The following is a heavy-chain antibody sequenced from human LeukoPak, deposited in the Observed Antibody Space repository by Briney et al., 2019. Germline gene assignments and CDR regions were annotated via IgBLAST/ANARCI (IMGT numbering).Heavy chain of an antibody. V-gene: IGHV5-51*01. D-gene: IGHD3-10*01. CDR3: ARQSDGSGRDPFDF. Sequence: GESLKISCQGSGYTFTDYWIGWVRQRPGKGLEWMGIIYPGDSDTRYSPSFQGQVTISADKSISTAYLQWSSLRASDTAMYYCARQSDGSGRDPFDFWGQGTMVTVFS. J-gene: IGHJ3*01. CDR1: GYTFTDYW. CDR2: IYPGDSDT.